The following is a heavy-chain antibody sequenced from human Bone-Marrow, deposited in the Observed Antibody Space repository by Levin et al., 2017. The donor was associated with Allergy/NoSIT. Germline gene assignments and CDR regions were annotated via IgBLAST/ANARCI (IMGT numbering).Heavy chain of an antibody. CDR2: ISGSGDST. CDR3: AKDRDFYGSGSLGN. D-gene: IGHD3-10*01. Sequence: PGGSLRLSCAASGFTFSNYAMSWVRQAPGKGLEWVSGISGSGDSTYDGDSVKGRFTISRDTSKNTLYLQMNSLRAEDTAVYYCAKDRDFYGSGSLGNWGQGTLVTVSS. CDR1: GFTFSNYA. J-gene: IGHJ4*02. V-gene: IGHV3-23*01.